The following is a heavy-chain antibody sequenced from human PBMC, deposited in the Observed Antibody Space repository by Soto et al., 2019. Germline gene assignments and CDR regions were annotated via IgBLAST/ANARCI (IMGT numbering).Heavy chain of an antibody. D-gene: IGHD6-19*01. CDR3: ARDRVSGWSPGWFDP. J-gene: IGHJ5*02. Sequence: SETLSLTCTVSGGSISSYYWSWIRQPPGKGLEWIGYIYYSGSTNYNPSLKSRVTISVDTSKNQFSLKLSSVTAADTAVYYCARDRVSGWSPGWFDPWGQGTLVTVSS. V-gene: IGHV4-59*01. CDR1: GGSISSYY. CDR2: IYYSGST.